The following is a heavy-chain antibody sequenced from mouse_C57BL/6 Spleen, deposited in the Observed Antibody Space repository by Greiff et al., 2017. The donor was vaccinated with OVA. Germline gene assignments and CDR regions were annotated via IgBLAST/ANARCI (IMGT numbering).Heavy chain of an antibody. CDR2: IYPGSGST. V-gene: IGHV1-55*01. CDR3: AREGYDYDEAWFAY. CDR1: GYTFTSYW. D-gene: IGHD2-4*01. J-gene: IGHJ3*01. Sequence: VQLQQPGAELVKPGASVKMSCKASGYTFTSYWITWVKQRPGQGLEWIGDIYPGSGSTNYNEKFKSKATLTVDTSSSTAYMQLSSLTSEDSAVYYCAREGYDYDEAWFAYWGQGTLVTVSA.